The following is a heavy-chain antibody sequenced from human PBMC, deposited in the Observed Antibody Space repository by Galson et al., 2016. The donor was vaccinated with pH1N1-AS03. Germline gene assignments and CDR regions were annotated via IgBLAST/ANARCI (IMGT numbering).Heavy chain of an antibody. D-gene: IGHD4-17*01. CDR2: ISYSSTYI. V-gene: IGHV3-21*01. CDR3: VGLVDYGAPETTDY. Sequence: SLRLSCAASGFTFSTYTMKWVRQAPGKGLEWVSSISYSSTYIHYAGSVKGRFTISRDNAKNSLYLQMNDLRADDTALYYCVGLVDYGAPETTDYWGQGTLVTVSS. CDR1: GFTFSTYT. J-gene: IGHJ4*02.